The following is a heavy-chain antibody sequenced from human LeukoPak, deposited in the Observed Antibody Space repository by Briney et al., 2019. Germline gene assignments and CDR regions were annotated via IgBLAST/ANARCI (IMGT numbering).Heavy chain of an antibody. Sequence: VASVKVSCKASGYTFTSYDINWVRQATGQGLEWMGWMNPNSGNTGYAQKFQGRVTITRNTSISTAYMELSSLRSEDTAVYYCARDGYYPNWFDPWGQGTLVTVSS. J-gene: IGHJ5*02. D-gene: IGHD3-3*01. CDR3: ARDGYYPNWFDP. V-gene: IGHV1-8*03. CDR1: GYTFTSYD. CDR2: MNPNSGNT.